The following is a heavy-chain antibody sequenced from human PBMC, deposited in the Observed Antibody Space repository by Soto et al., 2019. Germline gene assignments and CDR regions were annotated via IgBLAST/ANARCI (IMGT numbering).Heavy chain of an antibody. CDR3: TSVELERAQWLVRPSDY. J-gene: IGHJ4*02. V-gene: IGHV3-49*03. Sequence: GGSLRLSCTASGFTFGDYAMSWFRQAPGKGLEWVGFIRSKAYGGTTEYAASVKGRFTISRDDSKSIAYLQMNSLKTEDTAVYYCTSVELERAQWLVRPSDYWGQGTLVTVSS. CDR2: IRSKAYGGTT. D-gene: IGHD6-19*01. CDR1: GFTFGDYA.